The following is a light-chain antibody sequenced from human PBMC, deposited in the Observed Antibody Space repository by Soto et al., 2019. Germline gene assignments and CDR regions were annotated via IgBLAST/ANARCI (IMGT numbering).Light chain of an antibody. Sequence: ELVLTQSPGTLSLSPGERVTLSCRASQSVTTSFLAWFQQKPGQAPRLLIYGASNKATGLPGRFSGGGYGTDFNLPISRLEPEDVAVYCRHHYGGPPPLTFGGGTKVEIK. J-gene: IGKJ4*01. CDR2: GAS. V-gene: IGKV3-20*01. CDR3: HHYGGPPPLT. CDR1: QSVTTSF.